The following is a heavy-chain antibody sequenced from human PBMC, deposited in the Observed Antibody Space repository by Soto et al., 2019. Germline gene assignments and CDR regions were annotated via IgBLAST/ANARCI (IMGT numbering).Heavy chain of an antibody. V-gene: IGHV1-69*13. CDR1: GGTFSSYA. D-gene: IGHD3-10*01. J-gene: IGHJ6*02. CDR2: IIPIFGTA. CDR3: ARATQLITMVRGAKNSGLDYYYYYGMDV. Sequence: VASVKVSCKASGGTFSSYAISWVRQAPGQGLEWMGGIIPIFGTANYAQKFQGRVTITADESTSTAYMELSSLRSEDTAVYYCARATQLITMVRGAKNSGLDYYYYYGMDVWGQGTTVTVSS.